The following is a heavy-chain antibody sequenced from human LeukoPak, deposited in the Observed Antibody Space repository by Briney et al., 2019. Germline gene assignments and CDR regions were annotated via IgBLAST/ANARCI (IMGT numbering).Heavy chain of an antibody. CDR1: GFTFSSYA. CDR2: ISGSGGST. D-gene: IGHD1-26*01. V-gene: IGHV3-23*01. Sequence: PGASLRLSCAASGFTFSSYAMSWVRQAPGKGLEWVSAISGSGGSTYYAVSVKGRFTISRDNSKNTLYLQMNSLRAEDTAVYYCAKDSGGSYYYYYGMDVWGQGTTVTVSS. CDR3: AKDSGGSYYYYYGMDV. J-gene: IGHJ6*02.